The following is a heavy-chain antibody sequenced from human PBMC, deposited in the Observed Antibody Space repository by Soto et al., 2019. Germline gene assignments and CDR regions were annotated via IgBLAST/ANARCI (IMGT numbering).Heavy chain of an antibody. V-gene: IGHV3-43*02. CDR1: GFTFDDYA. CDR3: AKDIRPGNYYYGMDV. D-gene: IGHD3-10*01. CDR2: ISGDGGST. J-gene: IGHJ6*02. Sequence: GGSLRLSCAASGFTFDDYAMHWVRQAPGKGLEWVSLISGDGGSTYYADSVKGRFTISRDNSKNSLYLQMNSLRTEDTALYYCAKDIRPGNYYYGMDVWGQGTTVTVSS.